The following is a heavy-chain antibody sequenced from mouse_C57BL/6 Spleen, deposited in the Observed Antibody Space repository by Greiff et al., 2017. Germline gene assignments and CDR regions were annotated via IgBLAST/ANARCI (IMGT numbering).Heavy chain of an antibody. V-gene: IGHV1-76*01. J-gene: IGHJ2*01. CDR1: GYTFTDYY. Sequence: VNVVESGAELVRPGASVKLSCKASGYTFTDYYINWVKQRPGQGLEWIARIYPGSGNTYYNEKFKGKATLTAEKSSSTAYMQLSSLTSEDSAVYFCARREANLYYFDYWGQGTTLTVSS. CDR3: ARREANLYYFDY. D-gene: IGHD4-1*01. CDR2: IYPGSGNT.